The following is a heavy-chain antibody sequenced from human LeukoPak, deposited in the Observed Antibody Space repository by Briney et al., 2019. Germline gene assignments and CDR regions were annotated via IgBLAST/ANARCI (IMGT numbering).Heavy chain of an antibody. CDR3: ARGASGWYYFDY. D-gene: IGHD6-19*01. CDR1: GFTFSSYS. J-gene: IGHJ4*02. CDR2: ISSSSSYI. Sequence: GSLRLSCAASGFTFSSYSMNWVRQAPGKGLEWVSSISSSSSYIYYADSVKGRFTISRDNAKNSLYLQMNSLRAEDTAVYYCARGASGWYYFDYWGQGTLVTVSS. V-gene: IGHV3-21*01.